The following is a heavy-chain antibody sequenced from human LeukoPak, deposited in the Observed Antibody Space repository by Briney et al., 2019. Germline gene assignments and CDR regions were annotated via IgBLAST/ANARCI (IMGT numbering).Heavy chain of an antibody. CDR1: GFTVSSNY. CDR3: ARAAYSSTWYSRYFDL. CDR2: IYSGGST. J-gene: IGHJ2*01. V-gene: IGHV3-53*01. Sequence: GSLRLSCAASGFTVSSNYMSWVRQAPGKGLEWVSVIYSGGSTYYADSVKGRFTISRENAKNSLYLQMNSLRAGDTAVYYCARAAYSSTWYSRYFDLWGRGTLVTVSS. D-gene: IGHD6-13*01.